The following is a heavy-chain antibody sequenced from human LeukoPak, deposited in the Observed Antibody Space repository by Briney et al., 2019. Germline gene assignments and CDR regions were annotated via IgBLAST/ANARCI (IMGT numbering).Heavy chain of an antibody. CDR1: GFTFRSYW. J-gene: IGHJ6*02. D-gene: IGHD2-15*01. V-gene: IGHV3-7*02. Sequence: GGSLRLSCAASGFTFRSYWISWVRQAPGKGLEWVANIKEDGSEKDYADTVKGRFTISRDNSKSTLCLQMNSLRAEDTAVYYCAKAQGYCSGGSCYYYYYGMDVWGQGTTVTVSS. CDR2: IKEDGSEK. CDR3: AKAQGYCSGGSCYYYYYGMDV.